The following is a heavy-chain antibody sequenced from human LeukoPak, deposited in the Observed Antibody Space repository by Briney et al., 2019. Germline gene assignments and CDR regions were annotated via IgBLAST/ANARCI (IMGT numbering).Heavy chain of an antibody. J-gene: IGHJ4*02. CDR2: ISSTSSTI. D-gene: IGHD5-24*01. CDR3: AKDGYKWNFDN. Sequence: GGSLRLSCAASGFTFSSYSMNWVRQAPGKGLEWVSYISSTSSTIYYADSVKGRFTISRDNAKNSLYLQMKSLRDEDTAVYYCAKDGYKWNFDNWGQGTLVTVSP. V-gene: IGHV3-48*02. CDR1: GFTFSSYS.